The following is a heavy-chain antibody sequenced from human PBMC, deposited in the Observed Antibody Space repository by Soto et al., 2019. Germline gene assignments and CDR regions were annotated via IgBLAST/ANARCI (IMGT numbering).Heavy chain of an antibody. J-gene: IGHJ5*02. CDR2: FYNSGST. V-gene: IGHV4-59*01. D-gene: IGHD4-4*01. Sequence: QVQLQESGPGLVKPSETLSLTCIVSGGSITSYFWSWIRQPPGKGLAWIGYFYNSGSTNYNPSLKGRVTISGDTAKNHFSLKMTSVTAADTAVYYCAGGAITTQNWFDPWGQGTLVTVSS. CDR3: AGGAITTQNWFDP. CDR1: GGSITSYF.